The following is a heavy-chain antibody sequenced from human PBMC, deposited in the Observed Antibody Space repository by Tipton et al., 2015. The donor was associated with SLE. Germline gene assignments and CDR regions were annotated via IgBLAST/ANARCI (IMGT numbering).Heavy chain of an antibody. D-gene: IGHD5/OR15-5a*01. CDR3: AGVSRDAFEI. CDR2: INHSGST. CDR1: GYSISSGYY. Sequence: TLSLTCTVSGYSISSGYYWGWIRHPPGKGLEWIGEINHSGSTNYNPSLKSRVTISVDTSKNQFSLKLSSVTAADTVVYYCAGVSRDAFEIWGQGTMVTVSS. J-gene: IGHJ3*02. V-gene: IGHV4-38-2*02.